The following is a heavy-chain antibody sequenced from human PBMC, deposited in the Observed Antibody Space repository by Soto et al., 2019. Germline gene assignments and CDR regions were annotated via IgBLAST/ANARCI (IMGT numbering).Heavy chain of an antibody. CDR1: GGSISSSSYY. V-gene: IGHV4-39*01. Sequence: QLQLQESGPGLVKPSETLSLTCTVSGGSISSSSYYWGWIRQPPGKGLEWIGSIYYSGSTYYNPSLKSRVTISVDTSKNQFPLKLSSVTAADTAVYYCARHPYSSRPFDYWGQGTLVTVSS. CDR2: IYYSGST. CDR3: ARHPYSSRPFDY. D-gene: IGHD6-13*01. J-gene: IGHJ4*02.